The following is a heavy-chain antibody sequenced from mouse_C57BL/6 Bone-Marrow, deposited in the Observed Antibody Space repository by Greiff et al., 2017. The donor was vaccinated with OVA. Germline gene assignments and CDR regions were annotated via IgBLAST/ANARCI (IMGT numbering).Heavy chain of an antibody. Sequence: QVQLQQSGAELVKPGASVKISCKASGYTFTDYYINWVKQRPGQGLEWIGKMGPGSGSTYYNEKFKGKATLTADKSSSTAYMQLSSLTSEDSAVYFCARKDGDYWGQGTTLTVSS. CDR3: ARKDGDY. CDR1: GYTFTDYY. J-gene: IGHJ2*01. CDR2: MGPGSGST. V-gene: IGHV1-77*01.